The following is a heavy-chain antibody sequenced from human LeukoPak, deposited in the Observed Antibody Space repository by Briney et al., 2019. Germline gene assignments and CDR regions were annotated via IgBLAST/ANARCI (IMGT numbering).Heavy chain of an antibody. J-gene: IGHJ4*02. CDR1: GGTFSSYA. CDR3: ARLGRDGYNDFDY. Sequence: SVKVSCKASGGTFSSYAISWVRQAPGQGLEWMGRIIPILGIANYAQEFQGRVTITADKSTSTAYMELSSLRSEDTAVYYCARLGRDGYNDFDYWGQGTLVTVSS. D-gene: IGHD5-24*01. V-gene: IGHV1-69*04. CDR2: IIPILGIA.